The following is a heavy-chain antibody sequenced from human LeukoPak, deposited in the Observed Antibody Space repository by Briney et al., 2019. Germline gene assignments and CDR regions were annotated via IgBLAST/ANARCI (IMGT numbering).Heavy chain of an antibody. D-gene: IGHD3-16*01. CDR3: ARQVTFGYAYAYYFDY. J-gene: IGHJ4*02. V-gene: IGHV4-39*01. CDR2: FHYSGSN. Sequence: PSETLSLTCTVSGGSISSTYYYWGWIRQPPGKGLEWIGNFHYSGSNSYNPSLKSRVTISVDTSKNQFSLRLSSVTAADTAVYYCARQVTFGYAYAYYFDYWGQGTLVTASS. CDR1: GGSISSTYYY.